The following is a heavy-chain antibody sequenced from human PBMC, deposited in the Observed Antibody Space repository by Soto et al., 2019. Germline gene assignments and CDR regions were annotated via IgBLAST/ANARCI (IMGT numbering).Heavy chain of an antibody. Sequence: GASVKVSCKASGGTFSSYAISWVRQAPGQGLEWMGGIIPIFGTANYAQKFQGRVTITADESTSTAYMELSSLRSEDTAVYYCASGSYIGYYYCCMDVWGQGTTVTVSS. CDR2: IIPIFGTA. V-gene: IGHV1-69*13. J-gene: IGHJ6*02. CDR1: GGTFSSYA. D-gene: IGHD1-26*01. CDR3: ASGSYIGYYYCCMDV.